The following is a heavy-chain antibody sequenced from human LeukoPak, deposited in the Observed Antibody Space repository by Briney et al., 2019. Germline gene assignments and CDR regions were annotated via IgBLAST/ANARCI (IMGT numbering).Heavy chain of an antibody. Sequence: SETLSLTCAVYGGSFSGYYWSWIRQPPGKGLEWIGEINHSGSTNYNPSLKSRVTISVDTSKNQFSLKLSSVTAADTAVYYCARPGPTYYHDSSGYFGWGQGTLVTVSS. CDR2: INHSGST. CDR3: ARPGPTYYHDSSGYFG. V-gene: IGHV4-34*01. J-gene: IGHJ4*02. CDR1: GGSFSGYY. D-gene: IGHD3-22*01.